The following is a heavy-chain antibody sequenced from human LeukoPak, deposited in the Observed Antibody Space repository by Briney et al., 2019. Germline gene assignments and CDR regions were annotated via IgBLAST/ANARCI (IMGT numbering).Heavy chain of an antibody. J-gene: IGHJ4*02. CDR2: MNPNSDNT. Sequence: ASVKVSCKASGYTFTAYDINWVRQAAGQGLEWMGWMNPNSDNTGYAQKFQGRVTMTRDTSTSTAYMELSSLTSEDTAVYFCARDDYSTRWGQGTLVTVSS. D-gene: IGHD4-11*01. V-gene: IGHV1-8*02. CDR1: GYTFTAYD. CDR3: ARDDYSTR.